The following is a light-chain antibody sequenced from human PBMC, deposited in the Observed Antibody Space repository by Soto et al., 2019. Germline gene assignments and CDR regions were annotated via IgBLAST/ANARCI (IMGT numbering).Light chain of an antibody. J-gene: IGKJ5*01. Sequence: DIQMTQSPSSLSASIGDRVTITCXASQNITNNLSWYQQKPGKAPNLLXYHASKLAKGVTSRFSGSGSGTDFSFIITSLQREDLATYYCQQYYGLPPLTFGQGTRLEIK. CDR3: QQYYGLPPLT. CDR1: QNITNN. V-gene: IGKV1-33*01. CDR2: HAS.